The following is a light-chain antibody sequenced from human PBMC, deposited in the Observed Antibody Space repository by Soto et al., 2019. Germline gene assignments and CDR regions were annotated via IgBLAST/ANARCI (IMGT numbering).Light chain of an antibody. Sequence: EIVLTQSPGTLSLSPGERATLSCRASQSVSSSYLAWYQQKPGQAPRLLIYGASSRATGIPDRFSGSGSGTVFPLTGSRLDLEGFAVYYCQRYGSSRTFGEGTEVAIK. CDR3: QRYGSSRT. CDR1: QSVSSSY. V-gene: IGKV3-20*01. CDR2: GAS. J-gene: IGKJ1*01.